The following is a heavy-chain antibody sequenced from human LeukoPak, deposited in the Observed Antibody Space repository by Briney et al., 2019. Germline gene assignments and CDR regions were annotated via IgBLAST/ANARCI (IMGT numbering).Heavy chain of an antibody. V-gene: IGHV3-21*01. J-gene: IGHJ4*02. CDR3: AREVLKGIDY. Sequence: TGGSLRLSCAASGFTFSSYSMNWVRQAPGKGLEWVSSISSSSSYIYYADSVKGRFTISRGNAKNSLYLQMNSLRAEDTAVYYCAREVLKGIDYWGQGTLVTVSS. CDR1: GFTFSSYS. CDR2: ISSSSSYI. D-gene: IGHD2-8*01.